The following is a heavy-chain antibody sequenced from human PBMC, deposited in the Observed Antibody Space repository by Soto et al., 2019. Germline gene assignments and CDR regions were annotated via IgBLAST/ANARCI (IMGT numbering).Heavy chain of an antibody. Sequence: QVQLVESGGGVVQPGRSLRVSCAASGFTFRNYAIHWVRQAPGKGLEWVAVISFDGRNKYYADSVKGRFTISRANSKNTLYLQMNSMRGEDTAVYYCARGGDIADRPDGDYYYGVDVCGQGTSVPGAS. CDR2: ISFDGRNK. CDR1: GFTFRNYA. CDR3: ARGGDIADRPDGDYYYGVDV. V-gene: IGHV3-30*04. D-gene: IGHD6-6*01. J-gene: IGHJ6*02.